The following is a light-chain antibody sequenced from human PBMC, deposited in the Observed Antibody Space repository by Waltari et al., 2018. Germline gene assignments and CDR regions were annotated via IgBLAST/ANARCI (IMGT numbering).Light chain of an antibody. Sequence: DIVLTQSPATLSLSPGERATLSCRASQSITNYLAWYQLKPGQAPRLLIYGASNRATGIPARFSGSGSGTDCTLSISNLEAEDSAVYYCQQRRRWPLTFGGGTKVEIK. CDR2: GAS. V-gene: IGKV3-11*01. CDR1: QSITNY. CDR3: QQRRRWPLT. J-gene: IGKJ4*01.